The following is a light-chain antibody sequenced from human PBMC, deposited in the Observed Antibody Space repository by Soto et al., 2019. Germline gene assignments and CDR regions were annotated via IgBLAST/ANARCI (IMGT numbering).Light chain of an antibody. J-gene: IGKJ5*01. Sequence: EIVLTQSPGTLSLSQGERATFSCGASQSVDSIYLAWYQQKPGQAPRLLIHSTSKRAAGIPDRFSGSGSGTDFTLTITRLEPEDFAVYYCQQYGHSPQVTFGQGTRLEIK. CDR1: QSVDSIY. CDR3: QQYGHSPQVT. V-gene: IGKV3-20*01. CDR2: STS.